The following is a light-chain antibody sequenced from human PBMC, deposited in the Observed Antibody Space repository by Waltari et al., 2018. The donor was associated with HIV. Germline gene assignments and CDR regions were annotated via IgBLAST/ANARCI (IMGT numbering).Light chain of an antibody. Sequence: QSALTQPASVSGSPGPPLTISCTATRSDVGGYNLASWYQQHPGKAPKLMIYAVSKRPSGGSNRFSGSKSGNTASLTISGLQAEDEADYYCCAYAGSTTYVIFGGGTKLTVL. V-gene: IGLV2-23*02. CDR1: RSDVGGYNL. CDR3: CAYAGSTTYVI. CDR2: AVS. J-gene: IGLJ2*01.